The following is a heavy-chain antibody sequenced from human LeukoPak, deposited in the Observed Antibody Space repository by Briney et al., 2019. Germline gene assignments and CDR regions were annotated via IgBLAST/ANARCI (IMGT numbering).Heavy chain of an antibody. Sequence: GGSLRLSCAASGFTFSSYWMHWVRQVPGQGLVWVSHIDGDGRIAHYGDSVKGRFTISRDNAKNTVYLQMDSLRAEDTAVYYCARGYSYCGGDCYSTAFDIWGQGTMVTVSS. CDR3: ARGYSYCGGDCYSTAFDI. D-gene: IGHD2-21*02. J-gene: IGHJ3*02. CDR1: GFTFSSYW. V-gene: IGHV3-74*01. CDR2: IDGDGRIA.